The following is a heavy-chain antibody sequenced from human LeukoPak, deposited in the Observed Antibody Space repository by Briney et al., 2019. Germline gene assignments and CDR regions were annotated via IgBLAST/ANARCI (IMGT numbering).Heavy chain of an antibody. CDR3: ASSTMVVTPLSDQIDC. V-gene: IGHV4-61*02. CDR2: IYTSGST. CDR1: GGSISSGSYY. Sequence: PSETLSLSCASSGGSISSGSYYWSWMRQPAGKGLECIGRIYTSGSTNYNPALKSRVTISIDTSKNHFHLKMSPATAAATAHCSCASSTMVVTPLSDQIDCWGQGTLVTVSS. J-gene: IGHJ4*02. D-gene: IGHD4-23*01.